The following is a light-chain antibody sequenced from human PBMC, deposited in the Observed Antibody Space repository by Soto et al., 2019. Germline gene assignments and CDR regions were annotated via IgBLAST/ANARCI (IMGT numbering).Light chain of an antibody. Sequence: IVVSRYGLSRGVRRGKHASISCISGRGLLYSDGDNYLDWYMQKPGQYTQLLIYLASNRDSGVPARFSGSGSGPYSTLKISRVEAADVCLYSCMHALQPPNHLGQGTRLEIK. CDR1: RGLLYSDGDNY. V-gene: IGKV2-28*01. CDR2: LAS. CDR3: MHALQPPNH. J-gene: IGKJ5*01.